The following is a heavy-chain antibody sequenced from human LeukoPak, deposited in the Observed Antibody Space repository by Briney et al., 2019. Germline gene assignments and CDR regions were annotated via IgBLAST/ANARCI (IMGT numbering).Heavy chain of an antibody. Sequence: ASVKVSCKASGYTFTSYYMHWVRQAPGQGLEWMGIINPSGGSTSYAQKFQGRVTMTRDTSTSTVYMELSSLRSEDTAVYYCARGGSGAATPVYYYGMDVWGQGTTVTVSS. CDR3: ARGGSGAATPVYYYGMDV. D-gene: IGHD1-26*01. CDR2: INPSGGST. J-gene: IGHJ6*02. V-gene: IGHV1-46*01. CDR1: GYTFTSYY.